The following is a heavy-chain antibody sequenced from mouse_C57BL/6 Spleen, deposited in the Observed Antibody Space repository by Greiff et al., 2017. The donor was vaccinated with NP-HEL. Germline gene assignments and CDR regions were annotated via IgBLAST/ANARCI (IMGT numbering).Heavy chain of an antibody. CDR3: TRFGSSFAY. Sequence: VKLMESGAELVRPGASVTLSCKASGYTFTDYEMHWVKQTPVHGLEWIGAIDPETGGTAYNQKFKGKAILTADKSSSTAYMELRSLTSEDSAVYYCTRFGSSFAYWGQGTLVTVSA. CDR1: GYTFTDYE. CDR2: IDPETGGT. V-gene: IGHV1-15*01. J-gene: IGHJ3*01.